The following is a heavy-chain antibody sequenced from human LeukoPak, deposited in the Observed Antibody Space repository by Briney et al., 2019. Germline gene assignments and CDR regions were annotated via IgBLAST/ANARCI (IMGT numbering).Heavy chain of an antibody. CDR1: GGSLNSPNYY. CDR2: IYYTGTT. V-gene: IGHV4-39*01. Sequence: SETLSLTCIVSGGSLNSPNYYWGRIRQPPWKGLEWIGTIYYTGTTYYNPSLKSRLTISVDTSKNQFSLKLTSVTAADTAVYYCARHDYYGSLNWFDPWGQGTLITVSS. J-gene: IGHJ5*02. CDR3: ARHDYYGSLNWFDP. D-gene: IGHD3-10*01.